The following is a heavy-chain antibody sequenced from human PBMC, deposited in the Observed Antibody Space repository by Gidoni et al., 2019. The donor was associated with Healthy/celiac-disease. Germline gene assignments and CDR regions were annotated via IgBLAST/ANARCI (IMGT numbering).Heavy chain of an antibody. CDR1: GGASSSGGYY. CDR3: ARTTRIADFDY. CDR2: IYYSGST. Sequence: QVQLQESGPGLVKPSQSLSPTCTVPGGASSSGGYYWGWIRQYPGKGLEWIGYIYYSGSTYYNPSLKSRVTISVETSKNQFSLKLSSVTAADTAVYYCARTTRIADFDYWGQGTLVTVSS. D-gene: IGHD6-13*01. J-gene: IGHJ4*02. V-gene: IGHV4-31*03.